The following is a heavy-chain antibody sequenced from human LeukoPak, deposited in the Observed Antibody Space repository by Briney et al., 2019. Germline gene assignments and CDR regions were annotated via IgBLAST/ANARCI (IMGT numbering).Heavy chain of an antibody. CDR3: ARDSGSSSAGYYYYYMDV. Sequence: SETLSLTCTVSGGSISSHCWSWIRQPPGKGLEWIGYIYYSGSTNYNPSLKSRVTISVDTSKNQFSLKLSSVTAADTAVYYCARDSGSSSAGYYYYYMDVWGKGTTVTVSS. D-gene: IGHD6-6*01. J-gene: IGHJ6*03. CDR1: GGSISSHC. CDR2: IYYSGST. V-gene: IGHV4-59*11.